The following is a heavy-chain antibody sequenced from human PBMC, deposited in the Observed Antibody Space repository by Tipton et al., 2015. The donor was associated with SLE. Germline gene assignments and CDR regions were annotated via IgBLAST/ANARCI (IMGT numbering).Heavy chain of an antibody. Sequence: TLSLTCAVYGGSFSGYFWSWIRQPPGKGLEWIGEINHSGSTNYNPSLKSRVTISVDTSKNQFSLKLSSVTAADTAVYYCARAKGVDFWSGYGGYYYDYMDVWGKGTTVAVSS. CDR2: INHSGST. J-gene: IGHJ6*03. V-gene: IGHV4-34*01. CDR3: ARAKGVDFWSGYGGYYYDYMDV. D-gene: IGHD3-3*01. CDR1: GGSFSGYF.